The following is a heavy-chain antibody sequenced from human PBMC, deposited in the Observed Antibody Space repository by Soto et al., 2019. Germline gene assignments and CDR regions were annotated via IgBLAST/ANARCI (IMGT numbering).Heavy chain of an antibody. J-gene: IGHJ3*02. Sequence: SVKVSCKASGGTFSSYAISWVRQAPVQGLEWMGWIIPIFGTANYAQKFQGRVTITADESTSTAYMELSSLRSEDTAVYYCARAAKSGYSPGAFDIWGQGTIVTLSS. V-gene: IGHV1-69*13. D-gene: IGHD3-3*01. CDR3: ARAAKSGYSPGAFDI. CDR1: GGTFSSYA. CDR2: IIPIFGTA.